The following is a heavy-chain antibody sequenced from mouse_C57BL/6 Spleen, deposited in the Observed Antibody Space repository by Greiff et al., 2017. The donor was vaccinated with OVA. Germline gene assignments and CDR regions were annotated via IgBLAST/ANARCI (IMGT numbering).Heavy chain of an antibody. D-gene: IGHD1-1*01. Sequence: EVHLVESGGDLVKPGGSLKLSCAASGFTFSSYGMSWVRQTPDKRLEWVATISSGGSYTYYPDSVKGRFTISRDNAKNTLYLQMSSLKSEDTAMYYCARHEDYYGSSYYAMDYWGQGTSVTVSS. CDR3: ARHEDYYGSSYYAMDY. J-gene: IGHJ4*01. V-gene: IGHV5-6*01. CDR1: GFTFSSYG. CDR2: ISSGGSYT.